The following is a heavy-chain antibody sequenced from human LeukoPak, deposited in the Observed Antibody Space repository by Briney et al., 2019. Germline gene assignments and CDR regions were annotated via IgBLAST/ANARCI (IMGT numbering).Heavy chain of an antibody. D-gene: IGHD5-18*01. Sequence: KTSETLSLTCAVSGGSISSSNWWSWVRQPPGKGLEWIGEIYHSGSTNYNPSLKSRVTISVDKSKNQFSLKLSSVTAADTAVYYCARVGIRPTRPFLDYWGQGTLVTVSS. CDR3: ARVGIRPTRPFLDY. V-gene: IGHV4-4*02. J-gene: IGHJ4*02. CDR2: IYHSGST. CDR1: GGSISSSNW.